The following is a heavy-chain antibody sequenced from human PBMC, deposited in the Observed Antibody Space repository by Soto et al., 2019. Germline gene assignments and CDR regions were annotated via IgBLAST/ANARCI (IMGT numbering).Heavy chain of an antibody. Sequence: EVQLVESGGGLVQPGGSLRLSYAASGFTFSDHYMDWVRQAPGKGLEWVGRTRNKANSYTTEYAASVKGRFTISRDDSKNSLYLQMNSLKTEDTAVYYCARANPYYYGMDVWGQGTTVTVSS. J-gene: IGHJ6*02. CDR3: ARANPYYYGMDV. CDR2: TRNKANSYTT. V-gene: IGHV3-72*01. CDR1: GFTFSDHY.